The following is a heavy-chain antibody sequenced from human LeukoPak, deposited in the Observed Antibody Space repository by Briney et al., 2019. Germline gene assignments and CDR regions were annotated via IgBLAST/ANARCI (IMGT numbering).Heavy chain of an antibody. J-gene: IGHJ6*02. CDR1: GFTFSGSA. D-gene: IGHD4-17*01. V-gene: IGHV3-73*01. CDR3: TRTYGDYASFENV. CDR2: IRSKANSYAT. Sequence: PGGSLRLSCAASGFTFSGSAMHWVRQASGKGLEWVGRIRSKANSYATTYAASVKGRFTISRDDSKNTAYLQMNSLKTGDTAVYYCTRTYGDYASFENVWGQGTTVTVSS.